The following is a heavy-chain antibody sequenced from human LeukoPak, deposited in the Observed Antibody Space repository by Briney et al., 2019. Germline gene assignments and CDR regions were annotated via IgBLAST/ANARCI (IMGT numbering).Heavy chain of an antibody. D-gene: IGHD3-3*01. J-gene: IGHJ4*02. CDR3: ATGERRFLEWLGLGY. V-gene: IGHV1-24*01. CDR1: GYTLTELS. Sequence: GASVKVSCKVSGYTLTELSMHWVRQAPGKGLEWMGGFDPEDGETIYAQKFQGRVTMIEDTSTDTAYMELSSLRSEDTAVYYCATGERRFLEWLGLGYWGQGTLVTVSS. CDR2: FDPEDGET.